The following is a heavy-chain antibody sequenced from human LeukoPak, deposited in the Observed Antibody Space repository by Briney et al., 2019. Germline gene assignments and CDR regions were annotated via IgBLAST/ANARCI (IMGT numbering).Heavy chain of an antibody. V-gene: IGHV3-74*01. CDR3: APTRGSSSWPFDY. CDR1: GFTFSSYW. D-gene: IGHD6-13*01. CDR2: INSDGSST. Sequence: PGGSLRLSCAASGFTFSSYWMHWVRQAPGKGLVWDSRINSDGSSTTYADSVKGRFTISRDNAKNALYLQMNSLRAEDTAVYYCAPTRGSSSWPFDYWGQGTLVTVSS. J-gene: IGHJ4*02.